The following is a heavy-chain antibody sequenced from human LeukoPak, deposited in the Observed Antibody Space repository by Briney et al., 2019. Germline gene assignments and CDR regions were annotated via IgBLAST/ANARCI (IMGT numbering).Heavy chain of an antibody. CDR3: ARGYFDSSGYSNPFDY. V-gene: IGHV4-59*01. D-gene: IGHD3-22*01. J-gene: IGHJ4*02. CDR2: IHYSGTT. Sequence: SETLSLTCSVSGGTISSSYWSWMRQPPGKGLEWIGYIHYSGTTKYNPSLQSRVTISVDTSKNQFSLSLRSVTAADTAVYYCARGYFDSSGYSNPFDYWGQGTLVTVSS. CDR1: GGTISSSY.